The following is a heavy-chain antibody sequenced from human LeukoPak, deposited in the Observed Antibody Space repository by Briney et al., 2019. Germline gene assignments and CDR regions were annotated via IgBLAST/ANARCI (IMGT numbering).Heavy chain of an antibody. CDR1: RGSISTYY. Sequence: SETLSLTCTVSRGSISTYYWNWIRQPPGKGLEWIGYIYHSGSTYYNPSLKSRVTISVDRSKNQFSLKLSSVTAADTAVYYCASFRPAATYYFDYWGQGTLVTVSS. D-gene: IGHD2-2*01. CDR3: ASFRPAATYYFDY. CDR2: IYHSGST. V-gene: IGHV4-59*12. J-gene: IGHJ4*02.